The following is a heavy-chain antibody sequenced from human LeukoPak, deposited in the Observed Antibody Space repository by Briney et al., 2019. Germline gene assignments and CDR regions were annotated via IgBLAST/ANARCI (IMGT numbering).Heavy chain of an antibody. CDR2: VYTSGST. D-gene: IGHD2-2*01. CDR1: GGSISGGY. Sequence: SETLSLTCTVSGGSISGGYWSWIRQPPGRGLEWIGYVYTSGSTNYNPSLKSRVTISVDTSKSQFALKLSSVTAADTAVYYCARDSRYCSTSCEYFFDYWGQGTLVTVSS. J-gene: IGHJ4*02. V-gene: IGHV4-4*09. CDR3: ARDSRYCSTSCEYFFDY.